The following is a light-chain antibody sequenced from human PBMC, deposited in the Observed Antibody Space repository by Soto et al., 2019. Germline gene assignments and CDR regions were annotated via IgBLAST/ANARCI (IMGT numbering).Light chain of an antibody. CDR1: SSDVGGYNY. V-gene: IGLV2-8*01. CDR3: SSYAASNNFYFV. J-gene: IGLJ3*02. CDR2: EVT. Sequence: QSVLTQPPSASGSPGQSVTISCTGTSSDVGGYNYVSWYQQYPGRATKLMIYEVTKRPSGFPERFSGSKSGNTASLTVSGLHAEDEADYYCSSYAASNNFYFVFGGGTKLTVL.